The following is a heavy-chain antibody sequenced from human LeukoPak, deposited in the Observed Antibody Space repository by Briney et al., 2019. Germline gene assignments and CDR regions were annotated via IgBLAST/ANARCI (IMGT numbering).Heavy chain of an antibody. CDR3: ARGFGGDYMGAFDI. V-gene: IGHV4-30-4*07. CDR2: IYYSGST. J-gene: IGHJ3*02. CDR1: GGSISSGGYS. D-gene: IGHD4-17*01. Sequence: SETLSLTCAVSGGSISSGGYSWSWIRQPPGKGLEWIGYIYYSGSTYYNPSLKSRVTISVDTSKNQFSLKLSSVTAADTAVYYYARGFGGDYMGAFDIWGQGTMVTVSS.